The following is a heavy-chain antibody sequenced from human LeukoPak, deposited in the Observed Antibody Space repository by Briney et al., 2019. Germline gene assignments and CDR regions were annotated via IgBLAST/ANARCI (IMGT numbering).Heavy chain of an antibody. Sequence: PSETLSLTCAVYGGSFSGHYWSWIRQPPGKGLEWIGEINHSGSTNYNPSLKSRVTISVDTSKNQFSLKLSSVTAADTAVYYCASGLSLDYWGQGTLVTVSS. D-gene: IGHD2-2*01. J-gene: IGHJ4*02. CDR1: GGSFSGHY. V-gene: IGHV4-34*01. CDR3: ASGLSLDY. CDR2: INHSGST.